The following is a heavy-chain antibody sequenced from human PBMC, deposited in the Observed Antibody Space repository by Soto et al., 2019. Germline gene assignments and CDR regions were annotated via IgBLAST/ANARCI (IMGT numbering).Heavy chain of an antibody. J-gene: IGHJ5*01. D-gene: IGHD2-21*01. CDR2: IIPKFGTA. CDR3: ARDKLASLVVETPHLFDS. Sequence: QVRLEQSGGEVKKPGSSVKVSCRVSGGIFSDYAVSWVRQAPGQGLQWVGGIIPKFGTAKYARKFEDRVTLTADELTSTFYREINNLRSEDTAFYYGARDKLASLVVETPHLFDSWGQGTLVTVSS. V-gene: IGHV1-69*12. CDR1: GGIFSDYA.